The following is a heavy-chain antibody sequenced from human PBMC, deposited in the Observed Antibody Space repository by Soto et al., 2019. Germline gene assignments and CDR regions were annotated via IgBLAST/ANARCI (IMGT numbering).Heavy chain of an antibody. CDR1: GYTFSKYI. CDR2: ISGYNGAT. D-gene: IGHD6-19*01. J-gene: IGHJ4*02. V-gene: IGHV1-18*04. CDR3: VREFLAGSFDN. Sequence: QVQLVQSGAEVKKPGASVKVSCKTSGYTFSKYIIAWLRQTPGQGLEGMGWISGYNGATQYAPELQGRVTFTSETSTSTAYMELRSLTSDDTAVYYCVREFLAGSFDNWGQGTLVTVSS.